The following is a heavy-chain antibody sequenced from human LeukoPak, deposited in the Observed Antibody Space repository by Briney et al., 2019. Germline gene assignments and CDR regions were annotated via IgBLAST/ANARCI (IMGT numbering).Heavy chain of an antibody. J-gene: IGHJ4*02. Sequence: GGSLRLSCAASGFTFSSYGMHWVRQAPGKGLEWVAVISYDGSNKYYADSVKGRFTISRDNSKNTLYLQMNSLRAEDTAVYYCAKDLVPYSSSSGVNYWGQGTLVTVSS. D-gene: IGHD6-6*01. CDR2: ISYDGSNK. CDR1: GFTFSSYG. CDR3: AKDLVPYSSSSGVNY. V-gene: IGHV3-30*18.